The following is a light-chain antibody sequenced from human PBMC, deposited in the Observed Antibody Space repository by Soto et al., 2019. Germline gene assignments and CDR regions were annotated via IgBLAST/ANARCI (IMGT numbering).Light chain of an antibody. CDR2: EGS. Sequence: QSVLTQPASVSGSPGQSITISCTGTSSDVGSYNLVSWYQQHPGKAPKLMIYEGSKRPSGVSNRFSGSKSGNTASLTISGLQAEDEADYYCCSYAGSSTFWVFGGGTKLTFL. CDR3: CSYAGSSTFWV. J-gene: IGLJ3*02. CDR1: SSDVGSYNL. V-gene: IGLV2-23*03.